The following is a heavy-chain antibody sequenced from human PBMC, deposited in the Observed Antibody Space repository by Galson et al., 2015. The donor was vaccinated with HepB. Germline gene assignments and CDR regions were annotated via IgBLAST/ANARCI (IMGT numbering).Heavy chain of an antibody. CDR1: GDSVSSNSAA. Sequence: CAISGDSVSSNSAAWNWIRQSPSRGLEWLGRTYYRSKWYNDYAVSVKSRITINPDTSKNQFSLQLNSVTPEDTAVYYCARETYYYDRSGYYPIDYWGQGTLVTVSS. J-gene: IGHJ4*02. V-gene: IGHV6-1*01. CDR3: ARETYYYDRSGYYPIDY. D-gene: IGHD3-22*01. CDR2: TYYRSKWYN.